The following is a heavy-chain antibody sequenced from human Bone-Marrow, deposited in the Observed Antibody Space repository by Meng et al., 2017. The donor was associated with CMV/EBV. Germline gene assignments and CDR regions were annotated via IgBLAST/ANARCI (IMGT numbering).Heavy chain of an antibody. V-gene: IGHV1-46*01. CDR1: GYTFTNYY. CDR3: ARVRFYDILTGYSSDYYYGMDV. Sequence: ASVKVSCKASGYTFTNYYIQWVRQAPGQGLEWMGIINPNSDRRTYAQKFQDRVTMSAETSTSTIYMELSSLKSEDTAVYYCARVRFYDILTGYSSDYYYGMDVWGQGTAVTVSS. J-gene: IGHJ6*02. CDR2: INPNSDRR. D-gene: IGHD3-9*01.